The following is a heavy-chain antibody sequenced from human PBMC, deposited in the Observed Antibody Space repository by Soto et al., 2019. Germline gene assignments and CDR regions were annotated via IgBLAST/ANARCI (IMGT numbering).Heavy chain of an antibody. CDR1: GFTFDDYG. J-gene: IGHJ4*02. D-gene: IGHD6-13*01. CDR3: AKDITHNIVTPGTRVFDY. V-gene: IGHV3-9*01. Sequence: PGGSLRLSCAASGFTFDDYGMHWVRQAPGKGLEWVSSISWNSGSIGYADSVKGRFTISRDNAKNSLYLQMNSLRAEDTALYYCAKDITHNIVTPGTRVFDYWGQGTLVTVSS. CDR2: ISWNSGSI.